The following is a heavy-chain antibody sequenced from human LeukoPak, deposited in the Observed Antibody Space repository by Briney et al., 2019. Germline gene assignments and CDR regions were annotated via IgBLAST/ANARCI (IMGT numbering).Heavy chain of an antibody. J-gene: IGHJ3*02. CDR2: ISGSGGST. D-gene: IGHD3-22*01. V-gene: IGHV3-23*01. CDR3: AKLKYYYDSPWAFDI. CDR1: GFTFSSYA. Sequence: GGSLRLSCAASGFTFSSYAMSWVRQAPGKGLEWVSAISGSGGSTYHADSVKGRFTISRDNSKNTLYLQMNSLRAEDTAVYYCAKLKYYYDSPWAFDIWGQGTMVTVSS.